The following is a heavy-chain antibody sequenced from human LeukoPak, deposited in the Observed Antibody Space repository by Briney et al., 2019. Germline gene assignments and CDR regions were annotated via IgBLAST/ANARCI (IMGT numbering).Heavy chain of an antibody. D-gene: IGHD5-24*01. CDR3: ARQGDGCNYSPLDY. J-gene: IGHJ4*02. V-gene: IGHV5-51*01. CDR1: GYSFTTYW. CDR2: IYPGDSDT. Sequence: GESLKISRQCSGYSFTTYWIGWVRQMPGQSLEWMGIIYPGDSDTRYSPSFQGQVTISADKSISTAYLQWSSLKASDTAMYYCARQGDGCNYSPLDYWGQGTLVTVSS.